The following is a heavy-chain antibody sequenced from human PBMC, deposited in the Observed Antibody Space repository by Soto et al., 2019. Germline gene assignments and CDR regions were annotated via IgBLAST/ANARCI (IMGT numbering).Heavy chain of an antibody. V-gene: IGHV4-4*02. CDR1: GDSISSNHW. CDR3: ARDEGHCSITNYCTFAY. CDR2: IWPSGDT. J-gene: IGHJ4*02. Sequence: SETLSLTCAVSGDSISSNHWWNWVRQPPGKGLEWVGEIWPSGDTNYSPSLEGRVTVSLDKSQNQFSLRLTSVTAADTAVYYCARDEGHCSITNYCTFAYWGQGILVTVSS. D-gene: IGHD2-2*02.